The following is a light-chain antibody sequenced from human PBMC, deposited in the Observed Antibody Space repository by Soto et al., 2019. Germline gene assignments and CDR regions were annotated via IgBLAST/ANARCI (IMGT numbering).Light chain of an antibody. CDR2: DVT. CDR3: FSYAGNSLWV. Sequence: QSALTQPRSVSGSPGQSVTISCNGSSSDVGGSKFVSWYQQHPVKAPKLVIYDVTKRPSGVPDRFSGSKSGNTASLTISGLEADDEADYYCFSYAGNSLWVFGGGTKVTVL. CDR1: SSDVGGSKF. V-gene: IGLV2-11*01. J-gene: IGLJ3*02.